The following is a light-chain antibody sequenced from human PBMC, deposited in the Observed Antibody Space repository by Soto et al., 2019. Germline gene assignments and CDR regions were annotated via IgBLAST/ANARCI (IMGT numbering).Light chain of an antibody. J-gene: IGLJ2*01. CDR1: SSNIGSFYD. CDR2: GDN. Sequence: QSVLTQPPSVSGAPGQRVTIPCTGSSSNIGSFYDVHWYQQLPGTVPKHLIYGDNNRPSGVPDRLSASKSATAASLAITGLQDEDEADYYCQSYDNSLNHVVFGGETKLTVL. V-gene: IGLV1-40*01. CDR3: QSYDNSLNHVV.